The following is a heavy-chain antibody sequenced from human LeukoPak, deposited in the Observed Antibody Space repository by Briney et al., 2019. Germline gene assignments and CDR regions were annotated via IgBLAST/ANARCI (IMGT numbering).Heavy chain of an antibody. V-gene: IGHV3-23*01. Sequence: PGGSLRLSCAASGFTFNNYALSWVRQAPGKGLEWVSTSSGNGGSATYTYYADSVKGRFTISRDNSKNTVSLQMNSLRADDTAVYFCAKDQRMYSSGWSPRGGWYFDLWGRGALVTVSS. CDR3: AKDQRMYSSGWSPRGGWYFDL. CDR2: SSGNGGSATYT. D-gene: IGHD6-19*01. J-gene: IGHJ2*01. CDR1: GFTFNNYA.